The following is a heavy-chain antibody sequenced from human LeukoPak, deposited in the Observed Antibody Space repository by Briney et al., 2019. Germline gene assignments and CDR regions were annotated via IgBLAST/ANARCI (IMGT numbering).Heavy chain of an antibody. CDR3: SRTIGLPAAAGTQFDS. D-gene: IGHD6-13*01. CDR1: GDNVSSNSAA. Sequence: SQTLSLTCAISGDNVSSNSAAWNWIRQSPSRGLEWLGRTYYRSKWYNGYAVSVKSRITIKPDTSKNQFSLQLNSVTPEATAVYYCSRTIGLPAAAGTQFDSWGQGTLVTVSS. J-gene: IGHJ4*02. CDR2: TYYRSKWYN. V-gene: IGHV6-1*01.